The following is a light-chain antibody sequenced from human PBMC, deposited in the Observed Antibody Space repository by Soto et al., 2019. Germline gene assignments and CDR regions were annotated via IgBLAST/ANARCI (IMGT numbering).Light chain of an antibody. CDR1: SSNIGAGYD. Sequence: QSVLTQPPSVSGAPGQRVTISCTGSSSNIGAGYDVHWYQQRPGTAPKLLISGNSNRPSGVPDRFSGSTSGTSASLAITGLQAEDEGDYYCQLWDSSSDHVVFGGGTKLTVL. CDR2: GNS. V-gene: IGLV1-40*01. CDR3: QLWDSSSDHVV. J-gene: IGLJ2*01.